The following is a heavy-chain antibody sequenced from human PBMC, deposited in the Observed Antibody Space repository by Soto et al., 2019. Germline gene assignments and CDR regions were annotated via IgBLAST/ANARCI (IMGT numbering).Heavy chain of an antibody. CDR2: IRDSGST. CDR3: ARAMANYFDY. J-gene: IGHJ4*02. CDR1: GGSVSSDDYS. D-gene: IGHD2-8*01. Sequence: QVQLQESGPGLVKPSQTLSVTCTVSGGSVSSDDYSWSWIRQHPGKGLEWIGYIRDSGSTYYNPSLEGLVTISVDTSKNQCSLRLRSVTAADTAVYYCARAMANYFDYWGQGTLVTASS. V-gene: IGHV4-31*01.